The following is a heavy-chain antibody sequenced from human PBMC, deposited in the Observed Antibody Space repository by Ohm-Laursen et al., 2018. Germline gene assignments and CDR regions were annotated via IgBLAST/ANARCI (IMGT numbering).Heavy chain of an antibody. Sequence: GSLRLSCSASGFTFSSYWMSWVRQAPGKGLEWVANINQDGSEKYYVDSVKGRFTISRDNAKNSLYLQMDSLRAEDTAVYYCARDSSGWYPSYYFDYWGQGTLVTVSS. CDR3: ARDSSGWYPSYYFDY. J-gene: IGHJ4*02. CDR1: GFTFSSYW. D-gene: IGHD6-19*01. CDR2: INQDGSEK. V-gene: IGHV3-7*01.